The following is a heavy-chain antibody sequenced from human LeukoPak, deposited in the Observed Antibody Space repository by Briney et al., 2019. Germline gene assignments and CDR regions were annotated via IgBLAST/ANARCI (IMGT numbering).Heavy chain of an antibody. CDR1: GGSFSGYY. CDR2: INHSGST. J-gene: IGHJ3*02. CDR3: AREEDSSGWSDAFDI. Sequence: PSETLSLTCAVYGGSFSGYYWSWIRQPPGKGLEWIGEINHSGSTNYNPSLKSRVTISVDTSKNQFSLKLSSVTAADTAVYYCAREEDSSGWSDAFDIWGQGTMVTVSS. D-gene: IGHD6-19*01. V-gene: IGHV4-34*01.